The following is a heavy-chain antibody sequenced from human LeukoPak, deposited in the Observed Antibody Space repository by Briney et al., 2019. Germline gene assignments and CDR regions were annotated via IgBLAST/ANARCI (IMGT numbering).Heavy chain of an antibody. V-gene: IGHV1-18*01. Sequence: ASVKVSCKASGYTFTSYGISWVRQAPGQGLEWMGWISAYNGNTNYAQKLQGRVTMTTDTSTSTAYMELRSLRSDDTAVYYCARDALQCQLLYPNWFDPWGQGTLVTVSS. CDR2: ISAYNGNT. CDR1: GYTFTSYG. CDR3: ARDALQCQLLYPNWFDP. D-gene: IGHD2-2*02. J-gene: IGHJ5*02.